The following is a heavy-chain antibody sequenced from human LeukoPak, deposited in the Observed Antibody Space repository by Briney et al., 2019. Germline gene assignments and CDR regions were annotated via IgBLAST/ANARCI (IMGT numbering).Heavy chain of an antibody. D-gene: IGHD2-15*01. Sequence: GGSLRLSCAASGFTFSSYAMNWVRQPPGKGLEWVSSISSSSTYIYYADSVKGRFTISRDNAKNSLYLQMNSLRAEDTAVYYCARDLVADAFDIWGQGTMVTVSS. CDR2: ISSSSTYI. V-gene: IGHV3-21*01. J-gene: IGHJ3*02. CDR3: ARDLVADAFDI. CDR1: GFTFSSYA.